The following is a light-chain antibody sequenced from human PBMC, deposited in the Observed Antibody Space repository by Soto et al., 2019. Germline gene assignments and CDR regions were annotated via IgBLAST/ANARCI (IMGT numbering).Light chain of an antibody. V-gene: IGLV3-21*02. CDR3: QVWDISSDPNYV. J-gene: IGLJ1*01. Sequence: SYELTQPPSVSVAPGQTASITCGGNNIGSKSVHWYQQKPGQAPVLVVFDDRDRPSGVPDRFSGSNSGHTATLTISRVEAGDEAYYYCQVWDISSDPNYVFGTGTKLTVL. CDR2: DDR. CDR1: NIGSKS.